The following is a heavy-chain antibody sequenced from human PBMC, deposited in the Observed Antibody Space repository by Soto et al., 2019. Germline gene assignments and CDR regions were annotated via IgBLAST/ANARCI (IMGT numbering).Heavy chain of an antibody. CDR1: GYTFTSYG. V-gene: IGHV1-18*04. D-gene: IGHD3-3*01. Sequence: QVQLVQYGAEVNEPGASVKVSCKASGYTFTSYGISWVRQAPGPGLEWMGWISAYNGNTNYAQKLQGRVTMTTDTSTSTAYMELRSLRADDTAVYYCARLRIPIFGVVISPDDYWGQGTLVTVSS. CDR3: ARLRIPIFGVVISPDDY. J-gene: IGHJ4*02. CDR2: ISAYNGNT.